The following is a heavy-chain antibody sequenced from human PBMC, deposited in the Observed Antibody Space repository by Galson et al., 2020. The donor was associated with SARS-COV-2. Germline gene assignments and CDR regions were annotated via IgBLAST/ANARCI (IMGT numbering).Heavy chain of an antibody. Sequence: SETLSLTCNVSGGSIDSIRTHYWSWIRQPPGKRLEWIGYIYYSGSVNLNPSLQSRVTLSVDTSRNQFSLRLRSVTAADTAVYYCARDRGFASSEGVDVWGQGTTVTVSS. D-gene: IGHD3-3*01. CDR3: ARDRGFASSEGVDV. J-gene: IGHJ6*02. CDR2: IYYSGSV. V-gene: IGHV4-59*11. CDR1: GGSIDSIRTHY.